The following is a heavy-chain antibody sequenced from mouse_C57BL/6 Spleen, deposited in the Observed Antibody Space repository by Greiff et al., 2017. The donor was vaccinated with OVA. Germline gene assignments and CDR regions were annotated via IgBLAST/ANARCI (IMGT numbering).Heavy chain of an antibody. J-gene: IGHJ3*01. CDR2: ISSGGSYT. CDR3: ARHRGLVAWFAY. CDR1: GFTFSSYG. V-gene: IGHV5-6*01. Sequence: EVQLQESGGDLVKPGGSLKLSCAASGFTFSSYGMSWVRQTPDKRLEWVATISSGGSYTYYPDSVKGRFTISRDNAKNTLYLQMSSLKSDDTAMYYCARHRGLVAWFAYWGQGTLVTVSA. D-gene: IGHD2-2*01.